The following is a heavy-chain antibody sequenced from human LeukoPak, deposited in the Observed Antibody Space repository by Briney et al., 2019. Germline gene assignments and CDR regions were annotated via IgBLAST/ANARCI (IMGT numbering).Heavy chain of an antibody. CDR3: ARHGDCTNGVCYTVEYYMDA. CDR1: GGSISSSSYY. V-gene: IGHV4-39*01. Sequence: SETLSLTCTVSGGSISSSSYYWGWIRQPPGKGLEWIGSIYYSGSTYYNPSLKSRVTISVDTSKNQFSLKLSSVTAADTAVYYCARHGDCTNGVCYTVEYYMDAWGKGTTVTVSS. CDR2: IYYSGST. J-gene: IGHJ6*03. D-gene: IGHD2-8*01.